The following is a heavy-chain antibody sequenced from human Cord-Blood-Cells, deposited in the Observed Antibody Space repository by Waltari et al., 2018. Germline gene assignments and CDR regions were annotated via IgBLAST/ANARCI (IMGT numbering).Heavy chain of an antibody. CDR1: GFTFSSYG. V-gene: IGHV3-30*18. CDR3: AKDQGIVARHYYYYMDV. CDR2: RAYYGSNK. D-gene: IGHD6-6*01. J-gene: IGHJ6*03. Sequence: QVQLVESGGGVVQPGRSLRLSCAASGFTFSSYGMHWVRQAPGKGLGWGACRAYYGSNKYYADSGKSRFNISRDNSKNTLYLQMNSLRAEDTAVDYCAKDQGIVARHYYYYMDVWGKGTTVTVSS.